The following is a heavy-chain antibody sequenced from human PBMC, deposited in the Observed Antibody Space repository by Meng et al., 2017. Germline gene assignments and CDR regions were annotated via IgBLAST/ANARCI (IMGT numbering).Heavy chain of an antibody. J-gene: IGHJ4*02. V-gene: IGHV1-2*06. D-gene: IGHD3-10*01. CDR1: GYTFAGYY. CDR2: INPNSGGT. CDR3: ARADGSGSLWLFDY. Sequence: ASVKVSCKASGYTFAGYYMHWVRQAPGQGLEWMGRINPNSGGTNYAQKFQGRVTMTRDTSISTAYMELSRLRSDDTAVYYCARADGSGSLWLFDYWGQGTLVTVSS.